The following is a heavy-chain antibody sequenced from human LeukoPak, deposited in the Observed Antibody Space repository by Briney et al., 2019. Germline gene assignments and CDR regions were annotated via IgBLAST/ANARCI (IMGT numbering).Heavy chain of an antibody. CDR3: ARAVVATIVSYYYGMDV. J-gene: IGHJ6*02. Sequence: ASVKVSCKASGYTFTGYYMHWVRQAPGQGLEWMGWINPNSGGTNYAQKFQGRVTMTRDTSISTAYMELSRLRSDDTAVYYCARAVVATIVSYYYGMDVWGQGTTVTVSS. V-gene: IGHV1-2*02. CDR2: INPNSGGT. CDR1: GYTFTGYY. D-gene: IGHD5-12*01.